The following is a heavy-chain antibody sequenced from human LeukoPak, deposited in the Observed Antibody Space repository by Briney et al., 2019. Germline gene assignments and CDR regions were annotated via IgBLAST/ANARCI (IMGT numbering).Heavy chain of an antibody. Sequence: ASVKVSCKASGGTFSSYAISWVRQAPGQGLEWMGWVSAYNGNTNYAQKLQGRVTMTTDTSTSTAYMELRSLRSDDTAVYYCAREGSYYPPTPYFDYWGQGTLVTVSS. CDR3: AREGSYYPPTPYFDY. D-gene: IGHD1-26*01. V-gene: IGHV1-18*01. CDR2: VSAYNGNT. J-gene: IGHJ4*02. CDR1: GGTFSSYA.